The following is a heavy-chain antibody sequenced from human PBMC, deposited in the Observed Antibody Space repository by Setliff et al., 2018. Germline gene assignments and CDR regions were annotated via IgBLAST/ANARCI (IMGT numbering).Heavy chain of an antibody. Sequence: PGGSLRLSCAASGFTLSSYAMTWVRQGPGKGLEWVAAIDGEGSVIYYLDSVKGRFTISRDNAKYSLYLQMNSLRVEDTAVYYCARDPTWGAFDIWGHGTMVTVSS. J-gene: IGHJ3*02. CDR3: ARDPTWGAFDI. D-gene: IGHD7-27*01. V-gene: IGHV3-7*03. CDR1: GFTLSSYA. CDR2: IDGEGSVI.